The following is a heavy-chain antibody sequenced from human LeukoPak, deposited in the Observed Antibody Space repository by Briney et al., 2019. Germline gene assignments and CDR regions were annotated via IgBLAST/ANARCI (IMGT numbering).Heavy chain of an antibody. D-gene: IGHD3-9*01. CDR1: GFTFSSYA. J-gene: IGHJ4*02. V-gene: IGHV3-30-3*01. CDR2: ISYGGSNK. Sequence: GGSLRLSCAASGFTFSSYAMHWVRQAPGKGLEWVAVISYGGSNKYYADSVKGRFTISRDNSKNTLYLQMNSLRAEDTAVYYCARDLRNYLDYWGQGTLVTVSS. CDR3: ARDLRNYLDY.